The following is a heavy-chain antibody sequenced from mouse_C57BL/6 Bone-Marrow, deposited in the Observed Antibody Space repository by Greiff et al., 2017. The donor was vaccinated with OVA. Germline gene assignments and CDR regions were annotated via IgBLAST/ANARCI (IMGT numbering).Heavy chain of an antibody. J-gene: IGHJ1*03. Sequence: VQLQQSGTVLARPGASVKMSCKTSGYTFTSYWMHWVKQRPGQGLEWIGAIYPGNSDTSYNQKFKGKAKLTAVTSASTAYMELSSLTNEDSAVYYCTSFYYDYDVGWYVDVWGTGTTVTVSS. CDR1: GYTFTSYW. CDR3: TSFYYDYDVGWYVDV. D-gene: IGHD2-4*01. CDR2: IYPGNSDT. V-gene: IGHV1-5*01.